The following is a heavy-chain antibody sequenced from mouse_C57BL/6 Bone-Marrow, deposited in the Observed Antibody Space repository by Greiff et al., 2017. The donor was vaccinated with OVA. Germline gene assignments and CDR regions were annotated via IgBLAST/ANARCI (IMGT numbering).Heavy chain of an antibody. CDR1: GFTFSDFY. J-gene: IGHJ4*01. Sequence: DVHLVESGGGLVQPGGSLKLSCAASGFTFSDFYMYWIRQTPEKRLEWVAYISNGGGSTYYPDTVKGRFTISRDNAKNTLYLQMSRLKSEDTAMYYFARRDAMDYWGRGTAVTVSS. V-gene: IGHV5-12*01. CDR3: ARRDAMDY. CDR2: ISNGGGST.